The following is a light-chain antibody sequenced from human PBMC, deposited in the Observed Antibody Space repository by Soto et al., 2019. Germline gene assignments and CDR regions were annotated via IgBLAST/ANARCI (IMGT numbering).Light chain of an antibody. CDR2: EVS. J-gene: IGLJ1*01. CDR1: SGEVGGYTF. Sequence: QSALTQPASVSGSPGQSITIYCTGTSGEVGGYTFVSWYQQHPGKAPKLMIYEVSNRPSGVSSRFSGSKSGNTAALTISGLQAEDEADYFCGVYTGNLCVFGHGTKVTVL. V-gene: IGLV2-14*01. CDR3: GVYTGNLCV.